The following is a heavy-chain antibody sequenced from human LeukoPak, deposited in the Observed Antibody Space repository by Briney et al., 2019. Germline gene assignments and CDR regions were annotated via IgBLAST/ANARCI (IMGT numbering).Heavy chain of an antibody. Sequence: PSETLSLTCTVSGGSISSHYWSWIRQPPGKGLEWIGYIYYSGSTNYNPSLKSRVTISVDTSKNQFSLKLSSVTAADTAVYYCASRRDWGQGTLVTVSS. V-gene: IGHV4-59*11. CDR2: IYYSGST. J-gene: IGHJ4*02. CDR1: GGSISSHY. CDR3: ASRRD.